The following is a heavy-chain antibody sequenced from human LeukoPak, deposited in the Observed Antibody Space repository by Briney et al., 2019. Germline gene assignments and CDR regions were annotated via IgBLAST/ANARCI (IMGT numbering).Heavy chain of an antibody. CDR1: GFTFSSYW. D-gene: IGHD3-22*01. V-gene: IGHV3-74*01. CDR3: AKDDYYDTSGYRD. CDR2: INSDGSST. Sequence: GGSLRLSCAASGFTFSSYWMHWVRQAPGKGLVWVSRINSDGSSTNYADSVKGRFTISRDNAQNTLHLQMNSLRAEDTAVYYCAKDDYYDTSGYRDWGQGTLVTVSS. J-gene: IGHJ4*02.